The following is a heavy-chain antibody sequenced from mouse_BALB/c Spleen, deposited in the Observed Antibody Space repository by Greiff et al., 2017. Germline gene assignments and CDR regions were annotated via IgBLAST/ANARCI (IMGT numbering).Heavy chain of an antibody. V-gene: IGHV8-12*01. CDR3: ARNWDEDYAMDY. Sequence: QVTLKVSGPGILQPSQTLSLTCSFSGFSLSTSGMGVSWIRQPSGKGLEWLAHIYWDDDKRYNPSLKSRLTISKDTSRNQVFLKITSVDTADTATYYCARNWDEDYAMDYWGQGTSVTVSS. CDR1: GFSLSTSGMG. D-gene: IGHD4-1*01. CDR2: IYWDDDK. J-gene: IGHJ4*01.